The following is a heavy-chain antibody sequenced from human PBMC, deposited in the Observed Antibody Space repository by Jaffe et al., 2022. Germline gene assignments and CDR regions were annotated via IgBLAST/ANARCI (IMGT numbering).Heavy chain of an antibody. CDR2: INPSGGST. D-gene: IGHD6-13*01. CDR3: ARDRGSLIAAAGPYYYMDV. CDR1: GYTFTSYY. V-gene: IGHV1-46*03. Sequence: QVQLVQSGAEVKKPGASVKVSCKASGYTFTSYYMHWVRQAPGQGLEWMGIINPSGGSTSYAQKFQGRVTMTRDTSTSTVYMELSSLRSEDTAVYYCARDRGSLIAAAGPYYYMDVWGKGTTVTVSS. J-gene: IGHJ6*03.